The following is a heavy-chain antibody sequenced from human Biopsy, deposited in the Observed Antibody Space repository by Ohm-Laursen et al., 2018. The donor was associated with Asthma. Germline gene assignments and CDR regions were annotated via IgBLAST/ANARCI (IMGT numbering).Heavy chain of an antibody. D-gene: IGHD2-15*01. J-gene: IGHJ2*01. CDR3: ARGGYCSGGNCYLRRPSHPVSYFDL. V-gene: IGHV4-34*01. CDR2: IIHSGNT. Sequence: SDTLSLTCAVYGGSFSGHYWNWNRQPPGKGLEWIGDIIHSGNTDCNPSLKSRVTMSVDTPKNQFSLKLTSVTAADTAVYYCARGGYCSGGNCYLRRPSHPVSYFDLWGRGTLVTVSS. CDR1: GGSFSGHY.